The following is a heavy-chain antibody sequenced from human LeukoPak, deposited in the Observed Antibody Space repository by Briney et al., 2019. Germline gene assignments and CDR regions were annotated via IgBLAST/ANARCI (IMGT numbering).Heavy chain of an antibody. CDR3: ARDSGGYLNWFDP. D-gene: IGHD2-15*01. V-gene: IGHV1-69*05. J-gene: IGHJ5*02. CDR1: GGTFSSYA. Sequence: ASVNVSCKASGGTFSSYAISWVRQATGQGLVWMGGIIPIFGTANYAQKFQGRVTITTDESTSTAYMELSSLRSEDTAAYYCARDSGGYLNWFDPWGQGTLVTVSS. CDR2: IIPIFGTA.